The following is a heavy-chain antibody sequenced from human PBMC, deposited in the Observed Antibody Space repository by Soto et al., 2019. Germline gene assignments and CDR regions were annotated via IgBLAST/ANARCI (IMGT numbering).Heavy chain of an antibody. V-gene: IGHV3-21*01. CDR3: AKEVITGTLSA. CDR1: GFRLSTYW. CDR2: ISSSSSYI. D-gene: IGHD1-20*01. J-gene: IGHJ6*02. Sequence: STILSSAAAGFRLSTYWMHWVRQAPGKGLEWVSSISSSSSYIYYADSVKGRFTISRDNAKNSQYLQMNSLRVEDTAVYYCAKEVITGTLSAWGQGTTVTVSS.